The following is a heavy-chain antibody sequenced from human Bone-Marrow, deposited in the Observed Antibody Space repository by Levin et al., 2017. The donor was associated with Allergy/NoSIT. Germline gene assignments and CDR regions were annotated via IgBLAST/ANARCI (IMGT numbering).Heavy chain of an antibody. J-gene: IGHJ4*02. CDR1: GFTFSSYA. D-gene: IGHD3-22*01. Sequence: GGSLRLSCAASGFTFSSYAMSWVRQAPGKGLEWVSAISGSGGSTYYADSVKGRFTISRDNSKNTLYLQMNSLRAEDTAVYYCASRSYYYDSSGYFLPDYWGQGTLVTVSS. CDR3: ASRSYYYDSSGYFLPDY. V-gene: IGHV3-23*01. CDR2: ISGSGGST.